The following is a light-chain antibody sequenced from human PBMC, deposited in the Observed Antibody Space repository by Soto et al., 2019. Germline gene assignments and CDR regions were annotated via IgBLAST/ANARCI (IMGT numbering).Light chain of an antibody. Sequence: DIVLTQSPATLSLSPVEGATLSCRASQSVSSYLAWYQQKPGQAPRLLIYDASNRATGIPARFSGSGSGTDFTLTISSLEPEDFAVYYCQQRKHWPPITFGQGTRWRL. CDR2: DAS. CDR3: QQRKHWPPIT. CDR1: QSVSSY. J-gene: IGKJ5*01. V-gene: IGKV3-11*01.